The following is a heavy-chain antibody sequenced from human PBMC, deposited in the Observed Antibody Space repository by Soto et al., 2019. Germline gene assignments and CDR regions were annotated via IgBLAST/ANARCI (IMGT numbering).Heavy chain of an antibody. V-gene: IGHV3-30*18. CDR3: AKDLGFAVTDNYYYYGMDV. CDR1: GFTFSNYG. CDR2: ISYDGSNK. Sequence: PGGSLRLPCAASGFTFSNYGMHWVRKAPGKGLEWVAVISYDGSNKYYADSVKGRFTISRDNSKNTLYLQMSSLRAEDTAVYYCAKDLGFAVTDNYYYYGMDVWGQGTTVTVSS. D-gene: IGHD4-17*01. J-gene: IGHJ6*02.